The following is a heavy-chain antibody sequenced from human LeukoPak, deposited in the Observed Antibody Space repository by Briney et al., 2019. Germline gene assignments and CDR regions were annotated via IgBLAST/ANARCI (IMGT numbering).Heavy chain of an antibody. CDR1: GFTFSGYG. CDR3: AKGQRLYCSCGSCFDWFDP. Sequence: GGSLRLSCTASGFTFSGYGMHWVRQAPGKGLEWVAVISYDGNNKYYADSVKGRFTISRDNSKNTLYLQMNSLRAEDTAVYFCAKGQRLYCSCGSCFDWFDPWGQGTLVTVSS. CDR2: ISYDGNNK. D-gene: IGHD2-15*01. J-gene: IGHJ5*02. V-gene: IGHV3-30*18.